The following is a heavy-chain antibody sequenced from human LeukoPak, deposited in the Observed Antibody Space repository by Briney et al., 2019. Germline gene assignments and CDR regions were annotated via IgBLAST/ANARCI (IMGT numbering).Heavy chain of an antibody. D-gene: IGHD2-15*01. CDR2: IKSKTDGGTT. V-gene: IGHV3-15*01. CDR3: TTVFGSPDAFDI. Sequence: GGSLRLSCAASGFSFIKAWMSWVRQTPGKGLEWVGRIKSKTDGGTTDYAAPVKGRFTISRDDSKNTLYLQMNSLKTEDTAVHYCTTVFGSPDAFDIWGQGTMVTVSS. CDR1: GFSFIKAW. J-gene: IGHJ3*02.